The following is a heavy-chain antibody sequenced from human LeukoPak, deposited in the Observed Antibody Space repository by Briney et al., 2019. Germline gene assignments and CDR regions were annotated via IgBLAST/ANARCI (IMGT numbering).Heavy chain of an antibody. CDR2: INPSGGST. D-gene: IGHD2-15*01. CDR1: GYTFTSYY. J-gene: IGHJ4*02. CDR3: ARGRYCSGGSCSLTGYFDY. Sequence: ASVKVSCKASGYTFTSYYVHWVRQAPGQGLEWMGIINPSGGSTSYAQKFQGRVTMTRNTSTSTVYMELSSLRSENTAVYYSARGRYCSGGSCSLTGYFDYWGQGTLVTVSS. V-gene: IGHV1-46*01.